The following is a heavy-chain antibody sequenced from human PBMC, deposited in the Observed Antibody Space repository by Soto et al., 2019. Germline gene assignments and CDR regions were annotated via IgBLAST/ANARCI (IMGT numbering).Heavy chain of an antibody. D-gene: IGHD7-27*01. CDR3: TTGLTGDSLGDGFDI. CDR2: IKSKTDGGTT. V-gene: IGHV3-15*07. J-gene: IGHJ3*02. Sequence: GGSLRLSCGASGFTFSNAVMNLVRPAPGKGLEWVGRIKSKTDGGTTDYPAPVKGRFTISRDDSKNTLYLQMNSLKTEDTAVYYCTTGLTGDSLGDGFDIWGQGTMVTVSS. CDR1: GFTFSNAV.